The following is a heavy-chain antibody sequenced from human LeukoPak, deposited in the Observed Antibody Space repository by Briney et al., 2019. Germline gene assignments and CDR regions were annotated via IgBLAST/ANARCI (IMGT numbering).Heavy chain of an antibody. J-gene: IGHJ4*02. Sequence: PSETLSLTCTVSGGSISSSSYYWGWIRQPPGKGLERIGSIYYSGSTYYNPSLKSRVTISVDTSKDQFSLKLSSVTAADTAVYYCARDPQVLVAGTIWGQGTLVTVSS. D-gene: IGHD6-19*01. CDR2: IYYSGST. V-gene: IGHV4-39*07. CDR3: ARDPQVLVAGTI. CDR1: GGSISSSSYY.